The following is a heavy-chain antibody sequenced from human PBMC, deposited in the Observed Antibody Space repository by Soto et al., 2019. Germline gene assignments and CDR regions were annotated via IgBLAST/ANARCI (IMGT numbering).Heavy chain of an antibody. CDR3: ARVLPPGPLNWGNWYFDL. CDR1: GFTFSSYD. J-gene: IGHJ2*01. V-gene: IGHV3-13*01. CDR2: IGTAGDT. D-gene: IGHD7-27*01. Sequence: EVQLVESGGGLVQPGGSLRLSCAASGFTFSSYDMHWVRQATGKGLEWVSAIGTAGDTYYPGSVKGRFTISRENAKNSLYLQMNSLRAEDTAVYYCARVLPPGPLNWGNWYFDLWGRGTLVTVSS.